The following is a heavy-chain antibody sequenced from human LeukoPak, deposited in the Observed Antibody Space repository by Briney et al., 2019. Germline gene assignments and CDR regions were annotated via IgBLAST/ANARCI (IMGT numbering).Heavy chain of an antibody. D-gene: IGHD6-13*01. CDR3: TTDKQLSPTNY. V-gene: IGHV3-15*01. CDR2: IKSKADGGTT. CDR1: RHTLSNCQ. J-gene: IGHJ4*02. Sequence: GGSLRLSCAASRHTLSNCQMSWVRHAPGKGLEWVGRIKSKADGGTTDYAAPVKGRFTISRDDSKNTLYLQMNSLKTEDTAVYYCTTDKQLSPTNYWGQGTLVTVSS.